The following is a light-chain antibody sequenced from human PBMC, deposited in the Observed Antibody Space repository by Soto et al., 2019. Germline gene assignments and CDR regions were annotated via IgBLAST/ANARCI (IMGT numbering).Light chain of an antibody. CDR2: EVT. Sequence: QSALTQPASVSGSPGQSITISCTGTSSDVGGYNYVCWYKQHPGKAPQLMIYEVTNRPSGVSDRFSGSKSGNTDSLTISGLQAEDEADYYCSSSTSSSTLYVFGTGTKVTVL. CDR3: SSSTSSSTLYV. CDR1: SSDVGGYNY. J-gene: IGLJ1*01. V-gene: IGLV2-14*01.